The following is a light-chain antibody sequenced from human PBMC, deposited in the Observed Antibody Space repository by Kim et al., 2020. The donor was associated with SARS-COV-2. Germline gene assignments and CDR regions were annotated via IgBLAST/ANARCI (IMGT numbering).Light chain of an antibody. V-gene: IGLV3-19*01. CDR1: SLRSYY. J-gene: IGLJ2*01. CDR3: NSRDSNDNVV. CDR2: GKN. Sequence: VALGQKVRITCKGDSLRSYYATWYQQKPGQAPILVIYGKNNRPSGIPDRFSGSSSGNTASLTITGTQAGDEADYYCNSRDSNDNVVFGGGTKLTVL.